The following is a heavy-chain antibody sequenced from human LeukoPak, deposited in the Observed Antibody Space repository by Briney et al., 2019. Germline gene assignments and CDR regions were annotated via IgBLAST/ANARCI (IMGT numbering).Heavy chain of an antibody. CDR3: AREMGWNYGDY. J-gene: IGHJ4*02. CDR1: GFTFSSYW. CDR2: IKKDGSEK. Sequence: GGSLRLSCTASGFTFSSYWMTWVRQAPGKGLEWVATIKKDGSEKYYVDSVKGRFTISRDNAKNSLYLQMNSLRAEDTAVYYCAREMGWNYGDYWGQGTLVTVSS. V-gene: IGHV3-7*05. D-gene: IGHD1-7*01.